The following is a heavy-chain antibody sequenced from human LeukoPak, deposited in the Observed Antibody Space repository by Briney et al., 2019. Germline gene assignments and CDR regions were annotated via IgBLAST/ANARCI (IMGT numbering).Heavy chain of an antibody. Sequence: GGSLRLSCAASGLSFSSFAMSWVRQGPARGLEWVSSIRGNGETSYADSVKGRFTLSSDISRNTVYFQLNNLRVEDTAIYYCARASWVSSIDAVRWGQGTLVTVSS. CDR2: IRGNGET. J-gene: IGHJ4*02. V-gene: IGHV3-23*01. CDR1: GLSFSSFA. CDR3: ARASWVSSIDAVR. D-gene: IGHD6-13*01.